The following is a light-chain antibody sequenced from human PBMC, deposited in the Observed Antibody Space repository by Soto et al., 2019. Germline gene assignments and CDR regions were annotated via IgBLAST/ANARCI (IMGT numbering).Light chain of an antibody. V-gene: IGKV1-39*01. Sequence: DIQMTQSPSSLSASVGDRVTITCRASQSISSYLNWYQQKPGNAPKLLIYVASTLQSGVPSRFSGSGSGTDFTLTINSLQPEDFATYYCQQSYSAPLTFGGGTKVDIK. CDR3: QQSYSAPLT. J-gene: IGKJ4*01. CDR1: QSISSY. CDR2: VAS.